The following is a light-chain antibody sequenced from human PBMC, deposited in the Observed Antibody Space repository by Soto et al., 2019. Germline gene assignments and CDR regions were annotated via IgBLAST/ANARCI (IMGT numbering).Light chain of an antibody. J-gene: IGKJ5*01. CDR2: DAS. CDR1: QSVSSY. Sequence: EIVLTQSPDTLSLSPGERATLACRASQSVSSYLVWYQQKPGQAPRLLIYDASNRATGIPARFSGSGSGTDFTLTIGSLEPEDFAVYYCQQRSDWPPITFGQGTRLEIK. V-gene: IGKV3-11*01. CDR3: QQRSDWPPIT.